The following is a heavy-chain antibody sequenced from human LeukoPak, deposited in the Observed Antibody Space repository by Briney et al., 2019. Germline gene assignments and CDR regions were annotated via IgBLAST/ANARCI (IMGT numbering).Heavy chain of an antibody. V-gene: IGHV3-30*02. Sequence: GGSLRLSCAASGFTFNGCGMHWVRHAPGKGLEWVARILYDGSRQYYTDSVKGRFTIARDNSKNTLFLQMNSLRAEDTAVYYCVKSSGTDDYGMDAWGQGTTVTVSS. CDR2: ILYDGSRQ. J-gene: IGHJ6*02. CDR1: GFTFNGCG. CDR3: VKSSGTDDYGMDA. D-gene: IGHD3-10*01.